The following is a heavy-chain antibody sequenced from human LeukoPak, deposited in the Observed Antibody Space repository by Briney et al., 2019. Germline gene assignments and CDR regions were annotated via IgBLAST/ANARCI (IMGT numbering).Heavy chain of an antibody. V-gene: IGHV1-2*04. J-gene: IGHJ4*02. Sequence: AASVKVSCKASGYTFTGYYMHWVRQAPGQGLEWMGWINPNSGGTNYAQKFQGWVTMTRDTSISTAYMELSRLRSDDTAVYYCAASYSSSPLDYWGQGTLVTVSS. CDR3: AASYSSSPLDY. D-gene: IGHD6-6*01. CDR1: GYTFTGYY. CDR2: INPNSGGT.